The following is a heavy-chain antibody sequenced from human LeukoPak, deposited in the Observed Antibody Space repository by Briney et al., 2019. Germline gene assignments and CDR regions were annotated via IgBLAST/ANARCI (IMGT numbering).Heavy chain of an antibody. CDR3: AKHTVAGTRIFVNAYDI. D-gene: IGHD6-19*01. CDR2: ISWNSGSI. CDR1: GFTFDDYA. Sequence: GGSLRLSCAASGFTFDDYAMHWVRQAPGKGLEWVSGISWNSGSIGYADSVKGRFTISRDNAKNSLYLQMNSLRAEDTALYYCAKHTVAGTRIFVNAYDIWGQGTMVTVSS. J-gene: IGHJ3*02. V-gene: IGHV3-9*01.